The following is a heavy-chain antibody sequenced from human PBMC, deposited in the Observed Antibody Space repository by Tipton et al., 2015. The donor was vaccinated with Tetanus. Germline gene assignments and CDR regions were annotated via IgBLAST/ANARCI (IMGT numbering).Heavy chain of an antibody. D-gene: IGHD6-19*01. V-gene: IGHV4-31*03. CDR2: IYYSGTT. J-gene: IGHJ4*02. CDR3: ARERVNLAVAAGFDY. Sequence: TLSLTCTVSGGSISSGGYYWSWIRQHPGKGLEWIGYIYYSGTTYYNPALKSRVTISVDTSKNQFSLQLSSVTAGDTAVYFCARERVNLAVAAGFDYWGQGTLVTVSS. CDR1: GGSISSGGYY.